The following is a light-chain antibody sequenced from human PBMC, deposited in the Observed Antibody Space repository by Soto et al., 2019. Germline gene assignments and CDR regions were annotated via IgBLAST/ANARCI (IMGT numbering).Light chain of an antibody. CDR3: QQYESYSPLT. CDR1: QSIRSW. V-gene: IGKV1-5*01. J-gene: IGKJ4*01. CDR2: DAY. Sequence: DIQMTQSPSILSASVGDRVTITCRASQSIRSWLAWYQQKPGKAPKLLIYDAYSLESGVPSRFSGRRSGTELTFTLAGLQPEEFATSSCQQYESYSPLTFGGGTKVEIK.